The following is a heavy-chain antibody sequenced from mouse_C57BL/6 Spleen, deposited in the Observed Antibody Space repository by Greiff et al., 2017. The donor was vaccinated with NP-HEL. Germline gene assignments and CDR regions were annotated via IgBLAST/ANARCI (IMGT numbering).Heavy chain of an antibody. CDR1: GFTFSNYW. CDR2: IRLKSDNYAT. Sequence: DVKLQESGGGLVQPGGSMKLSCVASGFTFSNYWMNWVRQSPEKGLEWVAQIRLKSDNYATHYAESVKGRFTISRDDSKSSVYLQMNNLRAEDTGIYYCTAITTVVAHYAMDYWGQGTSVTVSS. J-gene: IGHJ4*01. D-gene: IGHD1-1*01. V-gene: IGHV6-3*01. CDR3: TAITTVVAHYAMDY.